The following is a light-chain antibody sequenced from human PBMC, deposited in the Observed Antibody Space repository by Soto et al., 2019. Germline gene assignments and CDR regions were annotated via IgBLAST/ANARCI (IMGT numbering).Light chain of an antibody. J-gene: IGLJ1*01. CDR2: EVS. Sequence: QSALTQPPSASGSPGQSVTISCTGTSSDVGAYNYVSWYQQHPGKAPKLIIYEVSKRPSGVPDRFSGSKSGNTASLTVSGLQTEDEADYYCCAYAGSNNVGFLGTGTKLTVL. CDR1: SSDVGAYNY. CDR3: CAYAGSNNVGF. V-gene: IGLV2-8*01.